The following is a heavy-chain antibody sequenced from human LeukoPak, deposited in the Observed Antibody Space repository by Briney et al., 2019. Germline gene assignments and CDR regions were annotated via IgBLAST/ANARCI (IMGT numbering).Heavy chain of an antibody. CDR1: GGSFSGYY. CDR3: ASLTMIVVP. Sequence: SETLSLTCAVYGGSFSGYYWSWIRQPPGKGLEWIGEINHSGSTNHNPSLKSRVTISVDTSKNQFSLKLSSVTAADTAVYYCASLTMIVVPWGQGTLVTVSS. V-gene: IGHV4-34*01. D-gene: IGHD3-22*01. CDR2: INHSGST. J-gene: IGHJ5*02.